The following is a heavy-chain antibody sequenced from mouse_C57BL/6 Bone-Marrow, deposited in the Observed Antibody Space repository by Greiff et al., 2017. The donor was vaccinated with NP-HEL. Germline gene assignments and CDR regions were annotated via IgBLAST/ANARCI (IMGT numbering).Heavy chain of an antibody. CDR3: ARGGPYDGYYIFDY. CDR2: IDPSDSYT. Sequence: QVQLKQPGAELVRPGTSVKLSCKASGYTFTSYWMHWVKQRPGQGLEWIGVIDPSDSYTNYNQKFKGKATLTVDTSSSTAYMQLSSLTSEDSAVYYCARGGPYDGYYIFDYWGQGTTLTVSS. V-gene: IGHV1-59*01. J-gene: IGHJ2*01. CDR1: GYTFTSYW. D-gene: IGHD2-3*01.